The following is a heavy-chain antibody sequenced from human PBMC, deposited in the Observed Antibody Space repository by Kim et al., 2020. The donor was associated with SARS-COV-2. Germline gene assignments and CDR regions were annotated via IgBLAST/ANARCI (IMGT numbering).Heavy chain of an antibody. CDR1: GGSFSGYY. Sequence: SETLSLTCAVYGGSFSGYYWSWIRQPPGKGLEWIGEINHSGSTNYNPSLKSRVTISVDTSKNQFSLKLSSVTAADTAVYYCARGQGLLWFGELHDAFDIWGQGTMVTVSS. CDR2: INHSGST. V-gene: IGHV4-34*01. CDR3: ARGQGLLWFGELHDAFDI. J-gene: IGHJ3*02. D-gene: IGHD3-10*01.